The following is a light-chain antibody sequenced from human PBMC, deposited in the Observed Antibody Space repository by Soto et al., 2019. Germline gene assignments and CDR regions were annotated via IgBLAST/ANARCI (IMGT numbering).Light chain of an antibody. CDR3: QQHGISHIT. J-gene: IGKJ5*01. Sequence: LTQSPGTLSLSPGGRATLSCRASQNINNNYLAWYQHKPGQAPRILIYDASLRATGVPDRFRGSGSGTDCTLTITRLEPDDSAVYYCQQHGISHITFGQGTRLEIK. CDR2: DAS. CDR1: QNINNNY. V-gene: IGKV3-20*01.